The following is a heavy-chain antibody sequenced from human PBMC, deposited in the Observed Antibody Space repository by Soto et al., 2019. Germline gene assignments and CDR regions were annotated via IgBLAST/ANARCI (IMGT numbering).Heavy chain of an antibody. Sequence: EVNLLESGGDVVQPGGSLRLSCAASGFTFSSYAMNWVRQAPGKGLEWVSSVSANGRNTYYADPVKGRFTVSRDKSKNALFLQLDSLRVEDTAIYYCAKDLSSLGWLALGAPFDSWGPGTLVTVSS. D-gene: IGHD3-22*01. CDR3: AKDLSSLGWLALGAPFDS. CDR1: GFTFSSYA. V-gene: IGHV3-23*01. J-gene: IGHJ4*02. CDR2: VSANGRNT.